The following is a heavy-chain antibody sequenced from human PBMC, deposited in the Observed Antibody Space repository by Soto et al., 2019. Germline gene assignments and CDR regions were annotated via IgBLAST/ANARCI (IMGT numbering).Heavy chain of an antibody. Sequence: EVQLVESGGGLVQPGGSLRLSCVASGFMFDSYAMNWVRQAAGKGLEWVSYISPGGDRIYYPESLKGRITISRDNATNSMSESMKILNDEDMAVYYATKCADSAGCRVDFWGKGHMVNVSS. CDR3: TKCADSAGCRVDF. CDR1: GFMFDSYA. CDR2: ISPGGDRI. J-gene: IGHJ4*02. D-gene: IGHD2-15*01. V-gene: IGHV3-48*02.